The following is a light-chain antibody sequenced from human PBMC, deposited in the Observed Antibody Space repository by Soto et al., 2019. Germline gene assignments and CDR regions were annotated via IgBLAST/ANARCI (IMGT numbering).Light chain of an antibody. Sequence: SSELTQPPSVSVSPGQTASITCSGDKLGDKYACWYQQKPGQSPVLVIYQDNRERPSASPERFSGSNSGNTATLTISGTRAMDEADYYCQAWDSSTVVFGGGTKLTVL. CDR3: QAWDSSTVV. V-gene: IGLV3-1*01. CDR1: KLGDKY. CDR2: QDN. J-gene: IGLJ2*01.